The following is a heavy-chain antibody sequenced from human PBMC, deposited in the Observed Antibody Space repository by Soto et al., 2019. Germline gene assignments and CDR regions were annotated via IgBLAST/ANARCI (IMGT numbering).Heavy chain of an antibody. CDR2: TYYRSKWYN. CDR3: AVGNSTTYDWFDP. V-gene: IGHV6-1*01. J-gene: IGHJ5*02. Sequence: SQTLSLTCAISGDSVSSNSAAWNWIRHSPSRGLEWLGRTYYRSKWYNDYAVSMRSRITINPDTTKNQFSLQLNSATPEDTAVYYCAVGNSTTYDWFDPWGQGTLVTVSS. CDR1: GDSVSSNSAA. D-gene: IGHD1-7*01.